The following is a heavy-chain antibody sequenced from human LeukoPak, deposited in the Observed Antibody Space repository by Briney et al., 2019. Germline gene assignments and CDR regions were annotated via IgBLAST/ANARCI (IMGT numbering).Heavy chain of an antibody. V-gene: IGHV2-5*02. CDR2: IYWDDDK. D-gene: IGHD3-22*01. CDR1: GFSLSTSGMG. Sequence: SGPTLVNPTQTLTLACTFSGFSLSTSGMGVGWIRQPPGKALEWLALIYWDDDKRYSPSLKSRLTITKDTSKNQVVLTMTNMDPVDTAIYYCARSGPYYDSKFGFDYWGQGTLVTVSS. CDR3: ARSGPYYDSKFGFDY. J-gene: IGHJ4*02.